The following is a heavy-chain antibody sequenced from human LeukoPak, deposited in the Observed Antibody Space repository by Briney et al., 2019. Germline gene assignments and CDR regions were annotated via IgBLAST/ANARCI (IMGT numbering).Heavy chain of an antibody. V-gene: IGHV3-64*02. CDR3: ARDLSTEDSSSCYTVGFDY. Sequence: GGSLRLSCATSGFTFSSYGMHWVRQAPGKGLEYVSAISSNGGSTYYADSVKGRFTISRDNSKNTLYLQMGSLRAEDMAVYYCARDLSTEDSSSCYTVGFDYWGQGTLVTVSS. CDR1: GFTFSSYG. D-gene: IGHD6-13*01. CDR2: ISSNGGST. J-gene: IGHJ4*02.